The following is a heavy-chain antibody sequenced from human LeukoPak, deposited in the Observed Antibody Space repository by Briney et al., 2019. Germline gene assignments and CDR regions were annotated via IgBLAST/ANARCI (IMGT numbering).Heavy chain of an antibody. CDR3: ARGGGVATSGLWYYMDV. V-gene: IGHV3-21*01. D-gene: IGHD5-12*01. CDR2: ISSSSSYI. CDR1: GFTFSSYS. Sequence: GGSLRLSCAASGFTFSSYSMNWVRQAPGKGLEWVSSISSSSSYIYYADSVKGRFTISRDNAKNSLYLQMNSLRAEDTAVYYCARGGGVATSGLWYYMDVWGKGTTVTVSS. J-gene: IGHJ6*03.